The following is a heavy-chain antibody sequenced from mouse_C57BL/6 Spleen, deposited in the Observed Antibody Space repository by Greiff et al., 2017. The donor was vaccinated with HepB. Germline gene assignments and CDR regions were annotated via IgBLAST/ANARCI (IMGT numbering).Heavy chain of an antibody. CDR3: ARSADGYPYWYFDV. J-gene: IGHJ1*03. D-gene: IGHD2-3*01. V-gene: IGHV1-69*01. CDR1: GYTFTSYW. Sequence: VQLQQPGAELVMPGASVKLSCKASGYTFTSYWMHWVKQRPGQGLEWIGEIDPSDSYTNYNQKFKGKSTLTVDKSSSTAYMQLSSLTSEDSAVYYCARSADGYPYWYFDVWGTGTTVTVSS. CDR2: IDPSDSYT.